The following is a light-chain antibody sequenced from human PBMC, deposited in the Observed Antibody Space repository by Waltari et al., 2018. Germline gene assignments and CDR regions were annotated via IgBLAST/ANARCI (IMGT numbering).Light chain of an antibody. V-gene: IGKV3-20*01. Sequence: EIVLTQSPGTLPLSPGESVTPSCRASQSVSRSLAWYQQKPGQAPRLLIYAASSRATGIPGRVSGSGSGTDFSLTISRLEPEDFAVYYCQHYVRLPATFGQGTKVEI. J-gene: IGKJ1*01. CDR2: AAS. CDR1: QSVSRS. CDR3: QHYVRLPAT.